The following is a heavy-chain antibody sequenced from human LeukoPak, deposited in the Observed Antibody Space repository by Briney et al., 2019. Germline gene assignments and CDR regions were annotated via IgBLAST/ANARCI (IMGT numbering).Heavy chain of an antibody. J-gene: IGHJ4*02. CDR1: GFTFITYG. Sequence: PGGSLRLSCEASGFTFITYGMSWVRQAPGKGLEWVSSFGGGGGGIYYADSVKGRFTISRDNSKNTLSLQMNSLRAEDTAVYYCAKDHGGAFDYWGQGTLVTVSS. D-gene: IGHD4-23*01. CDR2: FGGGGGGI. V-gene: IGHV3-23*01. CDR3: AKDHGGAFDY.